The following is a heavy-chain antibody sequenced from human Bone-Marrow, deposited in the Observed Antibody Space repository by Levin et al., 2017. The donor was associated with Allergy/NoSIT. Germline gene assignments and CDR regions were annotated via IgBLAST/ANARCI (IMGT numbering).Heavy chain of an antibody. J-gene: IGHJ4*02. CDR1: GASISSAGYY. CDR2: IYYTGNT. CDR3: ARELYAHWIDY. Sequence: SETLSLTCTVSGASISSAGYYWSWIRQHPGKGLEWIGYIYYTGNTYYNPSLKSRVTMSVDTSKNHFSLRLSSVTAADTAVYYCARELYAHWIDYWGQGTLVTVSP. V-gene: IGHV4-31*03. D-gene: IGHD2/OR15-2a*01.